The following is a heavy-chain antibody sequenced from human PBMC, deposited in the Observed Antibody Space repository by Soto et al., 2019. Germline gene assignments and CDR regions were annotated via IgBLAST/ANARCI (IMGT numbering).Heavy chain of an antibody. Sequence: PGGSLRLSCAASGFTFSNAWMNWVRQAPGKGLEWVGRIKSKTDGGTTDYAAPVKGRFTISRDDSKNTLYLQMNSLKTEDTAVYYCTTRLNIAAGNSYYYYGMDVWGQGTTVTVSS. J-gene: IGHJ6*02. D-gene: IGHD6-13*01. V-gene: IGHV3-15*07. CDR3: TTRLNIAAGNSYYYYGMDV. CDR1: GFTFSNAW. CDR2: IKSKTDGGTT.